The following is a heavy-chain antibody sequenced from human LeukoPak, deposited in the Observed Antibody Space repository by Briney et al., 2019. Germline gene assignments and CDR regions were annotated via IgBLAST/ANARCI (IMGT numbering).Heavy chain of an antibody. CDR2: ISGSGGST. D-gene: IGHD1-26*01. CDR1: GFTFSSYA. V-gene: IGHV3-23*01. CDR3: AKDSGGSNRGFDY. J-gene: IGHJ4*02. Sequence: GGSLRLSCAASGFTFSSYAMSWVRQAPGKGLEWVSAISGSGGSTYCADSVKGRFTISRDNSKNTLYLQMNSLRAEDTAVYYCAKDSGGSNRGFDYWGQGTLVTVSS.